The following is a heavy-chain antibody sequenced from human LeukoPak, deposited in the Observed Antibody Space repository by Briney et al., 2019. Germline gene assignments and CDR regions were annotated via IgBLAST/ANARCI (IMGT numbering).Heavy chain of an antibody. CDR1: GGSISSGGYY. J-gene: IGHJ4*02. CDR3: ARERDATVTTYVNYYFDY. V-gene: IGHV4-30-2*01. D-gene: IGHD4-17*01. Sequence: SETLSLTCTVSGGSISSGGYYWSWIRQPPGKGLGWIGYIYHSGSTYYNPSLKSRVTISVDRSKNQFSLKLSSVTAADTAVYYCARERDATVTTYVNYYFDYWGQGTLVTVSS. CDR2: IYHSGST.